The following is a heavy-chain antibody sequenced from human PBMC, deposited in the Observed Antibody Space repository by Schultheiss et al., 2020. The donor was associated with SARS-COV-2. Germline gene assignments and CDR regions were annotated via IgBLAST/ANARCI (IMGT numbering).Heavy chain of an antibody. CDR1: GFTFSSYA. D-gene: IGHD3-16*02. CDR3: ASRHYVWGSYRFYYFDY. V-gene: IGHV3-23*03. Sequence: GGSLRLSCAASGFTFSSYAMSWVRQAPGKGLEWVSVIYSGGSTYYADSVKGRFTISRDNSKNTLYLQMNSLRAEDTAVYYCASRHYVWGSYRFYYFDYWGQGTLVTVSS. CDR2: IYSGGST. J-gene: IGHJ4*02.